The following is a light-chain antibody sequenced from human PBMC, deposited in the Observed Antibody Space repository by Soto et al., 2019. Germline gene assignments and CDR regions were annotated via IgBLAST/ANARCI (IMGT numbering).Light chain of an antibody. CDR1: QSISSW. Sequence: DIQMTQPPSTLSGSVGDRVTITCRASQSISSWLAWYQQKPGKAPKLLIYDASSLESGVPSRFSGSGSGTEFTLTISSLQPDDFATYYCQQTNSFPLTFGPGTKVDIK. J-gene: IGKJ3*01. V-gene: IGKV1-5*01. CDR3: QQTNSFPLT. CDR2: DAS.